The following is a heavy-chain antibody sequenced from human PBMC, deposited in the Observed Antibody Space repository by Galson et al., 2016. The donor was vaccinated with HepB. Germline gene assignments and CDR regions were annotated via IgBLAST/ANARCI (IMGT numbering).Heavy chain of an antibody. J-gene: IGHJ4*02. CDR3: VRDFRVADF. Sequence: SLRLSCAASGFTFSSFWMHWVRQAPGKGLVWVSRINSDGSYANYADSVKGRFTISRDNAKNTVYQQMNSLRAEDTAVYYCVRDFRVADFWGQGMLVTVSS. V-gene: IGHV3-74*01. CDR2: INSDGSYA. CDR1: GFTFSSFW. D-gene: IGHD3-10*01.